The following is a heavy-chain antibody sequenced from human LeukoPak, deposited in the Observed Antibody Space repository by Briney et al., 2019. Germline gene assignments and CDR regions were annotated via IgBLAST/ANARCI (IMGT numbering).Heavy chain of an antibody. Sequence: GGSLRLSCAASGFTFSSYAMSWVRQAPGKGLEWVSAISGSGGSTYYADSVKGRFTISRDNSKNTLYLQMNSLRAEDTAVYYCASRYCSGGSCCLDYWGQGTLVTVSS. CDR3: ASRYCSGGSCCLDY. CDR1: GFTFSSYA. V-gene: IGHV3-23*01. J-gene: IGHJ4*02. CDR2: ISGSGGST. D-gene: IGHD2-15*01.